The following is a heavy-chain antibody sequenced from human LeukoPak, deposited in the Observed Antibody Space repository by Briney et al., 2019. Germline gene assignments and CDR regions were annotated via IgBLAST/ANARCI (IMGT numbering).Heavy chain of an antibody. D-gene: IGHD4/OR15-4a*01. CDR2: TVVGSGNT. CDR1: GFTFTSSA. J-gene: IGHJ4*02. Sequence: ASVKVSCKASGFTFTSSAMQWVRQARGQRLEWIGWTVVGSGNTNYAQKFQERVTITRDMSTSTAYMELSSLRSEDTAVYYCAAIPYYDYGGIYYFDYWGQGTLVTVSS. CDR3: AAIPYYDYGGIYYFDY. V-gene: IGHV1-58*02.